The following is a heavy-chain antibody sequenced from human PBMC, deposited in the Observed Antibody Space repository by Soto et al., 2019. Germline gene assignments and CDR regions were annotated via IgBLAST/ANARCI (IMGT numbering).Heavy chain of an antibody. V-gene: IGHV1-58*01. CDR3: AADPSTTYDILTGYYRNYYYYYGMDV. D-gene: IGHD3-9*01. Sequence: SVKVSCKASGFTFTSSAVQWVRQARGQRLEWIGWIVVGSGNTNYAQKFQERVTITRGMSTSTAYMELSSLRSEDTAVYYCAADPSTTYDILTGYYRNYYYYYGMDVWGQGTTVTVSS. CDR1: GFTFTSSA. J-gene: IGHJ6*02. CDR2: IVVGSGNT.